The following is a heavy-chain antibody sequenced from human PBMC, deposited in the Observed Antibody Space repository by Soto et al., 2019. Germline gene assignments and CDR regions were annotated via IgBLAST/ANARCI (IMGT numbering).Heavy chain of an antibody. CDR3: ARDYKYSCVWYLSFDY. J-gene: IGHJ4*02. CDR1: GGTFSSYA. V-gene: IGHV1-69*06. Sequence: QVQLVQSGAEVKKPGSSVKVSCKASGGTFSSYAISWVRQAPGQGLEWMGGIIPIFGTANYAQKFQGRVTSTADKSTSTAYMELSSLRSEDTAVYYCARDYKYSCVWYLSFDYWGQGTLVTVSS. D-gene: IGHD6-19*01. CDR2: IIPIFGTA.